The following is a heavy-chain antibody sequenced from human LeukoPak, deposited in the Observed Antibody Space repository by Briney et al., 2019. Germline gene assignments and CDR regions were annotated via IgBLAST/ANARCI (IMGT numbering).Heavy chain of an antibody. Sequence: GGSLRLSCAASGFTFSSYWMSWVRQAPGKGLEWVANIKQDGSEKYYVDSVKGRFTISRDSAKNSLYLQMNSLRAEDTAVYYCARSINGLWFGLWGQGTLVTVSS. V-gene: IGHV3-7*01. CDR2: IKQDGSEK. CDR3: ARSINGLWFGL. D-gene: IGHD3-10*01. J-gene: IGHJ4*02. CDR1: GFTFSSYW.